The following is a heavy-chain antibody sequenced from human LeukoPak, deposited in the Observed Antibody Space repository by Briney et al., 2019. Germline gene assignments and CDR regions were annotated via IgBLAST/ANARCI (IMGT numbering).Heavy chain of an antibody. CDR3: ARGTSTAVTTLAS. D-gene: IGHD4-11*01. CDR2: IIPILGIA. V-gene: IGHV1-69*04. Sequence: SVKVSCKASGGTFSSYAISWVRQAPGQGLEWMGRIIPILGIANYAQKFQGRVTIIADKSTSTAYMELSGLRSEDTAVYYCARGTSTAVTTLASWGQGTLVTVSS. CDR1: GGTFSSYA. J-gene: IGHJ4*02.